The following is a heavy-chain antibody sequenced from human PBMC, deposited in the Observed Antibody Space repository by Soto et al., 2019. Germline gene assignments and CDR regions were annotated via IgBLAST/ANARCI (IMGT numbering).Heavy chain of an antibody. CDR3: ARGLYSSAWYNWFDP. CDR1: GGSFSGYY. J-gene: IGHJ5*02. V-gene: IGHV4-34*01. Sequence: QVQLQQWGAGLLKPSETLSLTCTVYGGSFSGYYWSWIRQPPGKGLEWIGEINHSGSTNYNPSLNSRVTISVDTSKNQFSLRLNSMTAADTAVYYCARGLYSSAWYNWFDPWGQGTLVTVSS. CDR2: INHSGST. D-gene: IGHD6-19*01.